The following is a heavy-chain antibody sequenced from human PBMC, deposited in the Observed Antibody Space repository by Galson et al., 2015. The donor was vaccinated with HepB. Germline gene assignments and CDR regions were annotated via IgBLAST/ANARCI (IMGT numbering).Heavy chain of an antibody. J-gene: IGHJ4*02. Sequence: RLSCAASGFTFSSFWMSWVRQAPGKGLQWVANIKADGSEKNYVDSVRGRFTISRDNAKNTVYLQMDSLRAEDTAVYYCARGRSFGSGNYHTFDFWGQGALVTVSS. D-gene: IGHD3-10*01. V-gene: IGHV3-7*01. CDR2: IKADGSEK. CDR3: ARGRSFGSGNYHTFDF. CDR1: GFTFSSFW.